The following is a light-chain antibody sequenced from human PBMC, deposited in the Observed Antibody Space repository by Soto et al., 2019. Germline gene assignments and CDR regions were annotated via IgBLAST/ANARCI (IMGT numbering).Light chain of an antibody. CDR1: PSVSNNY. Sequence: RASPSVSNNYLAWYQQKPGQAPRLLIYGASNRATGIPDRFSGSGSGTDFTLTISRLEPEDFAVYYCQQYGSSGTFGQGTKVDI. CDR3: QQYGSSGT. CDR2: GAS. V-gene: IGKV3-20*01. J-gene: IGKJ1*01.